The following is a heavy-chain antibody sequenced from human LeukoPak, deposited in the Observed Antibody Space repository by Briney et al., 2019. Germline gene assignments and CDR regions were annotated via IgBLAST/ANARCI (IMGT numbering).Heavy chain of an antibody. J-gene: IGHJ4*02. Sequence: APVKVSCKASGYTFTSYDINWVRQATGQGLEWMGWMNPNSGNTGYAQKFQGRVTMTRNTSISTAYMELSSLRSEDTAVYYCATIYPGAVTGGNYWGQGTLVTVSS. CDR1: GYTFTSYD. CDR3: ATIYPGAVTGGNY. CDR2: MNPNSGNT. V-gene: IGHV1-8*01. D-gene: IGHD1-26*01.